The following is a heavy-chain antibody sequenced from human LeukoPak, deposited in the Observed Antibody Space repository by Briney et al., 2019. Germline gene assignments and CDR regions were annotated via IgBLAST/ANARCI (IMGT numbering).Heavy chain of an antibody. CDR1: GGSISSSSYY. Sequence: SETLSLTCTVSGGSISSSSYYWGWIRQPPGKGLEWIGHIYYSGDTIYNPSLESRLAISLDTSKNQFSLSLNSVTAADTAVYYCARQTWLLDYWGQGILVTVSS. V-gene: IGHV4-61*05. CDR2: IYYSGDT. CDR3: ARQTWLLDY. D-gene: IGHD5-12*01. J-gene: IGHJ4*02.